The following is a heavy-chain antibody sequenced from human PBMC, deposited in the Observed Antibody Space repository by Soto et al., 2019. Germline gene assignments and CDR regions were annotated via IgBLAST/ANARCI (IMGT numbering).Heavy chain of an antibody. D-gene: IGHD2-15*01. CDR2: IYYSGST. CDR3: ARGPRYCSGGSCRYNWFDP. CDR1: GGSISSGGYY. V-gene: IGHV4-31*03. J-gene: IGHJ5*02. Sequence: PSETLSLTCTVSGGSISSGGYYWSWIRQHPGKGLEWIGYIYYSGSTYYNPSLKSRVTISVDTSKNQFSLKLSSVTAADTAVYYCARGPRYCSGGSCRYNWFDPWGQGILVTVSS.